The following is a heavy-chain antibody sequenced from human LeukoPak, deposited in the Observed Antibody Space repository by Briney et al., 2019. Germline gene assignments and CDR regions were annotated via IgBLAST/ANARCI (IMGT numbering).Heavy chain of an antibody. Sequence: GGSLRLSCAASGFTFRSYAIYWVRQAPGKGLEWVAVISYDGSNKYYADSVKGRFTISRDNSKNTLYLQMNSLRAEDTAVYYCARRPDFWSGGTIDYWGQGTLVTVSS. CDR1: GFTFRSYA. V-gene: IGHV3-30*04. CDR2: ISYDGSNK. CDR3: ARRPDFWSGGTIDY. D-gene: IGHD3-3*01. J-gene: IGHJ4*02.